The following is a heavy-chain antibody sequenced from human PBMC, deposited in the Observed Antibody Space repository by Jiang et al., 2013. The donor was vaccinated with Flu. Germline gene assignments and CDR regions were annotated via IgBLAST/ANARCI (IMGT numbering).Heavy chain of an antibody. V-gene: IGHV4-31*03. D-gene: IGHD3-22*01. Sequence: GSGLVKPSQTLSLTCTVSGGSISSGGYYWSWIRQHPGKGLEWIGYIYYSGSTYYNPSLKSRVTISVDTSKNQFSLKLSSVTAADTAVYYCARHRRPGSYYYDSSGNDAFDIWG. CDR2: IYYSGST. J-gene: IGHJ3*02. CDR3: ARHRRPGSYYYDSSGNDAFDI. CDR1: GGSISSGGYY.